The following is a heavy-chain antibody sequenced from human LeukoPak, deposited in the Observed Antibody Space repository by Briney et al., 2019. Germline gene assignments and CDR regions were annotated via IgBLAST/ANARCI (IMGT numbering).Heavy chain of an antibody. J-gene: IGHJ4*02. CDR2: ISGRGGIT. D-gene: IGHD5-24*01. V-gene: IGHV3-23*01. Sequence: PGGSLRLSCLASGFTFSTYAMSWVRQTPGGGLEWVAHISGRGGITYYADSVKGRFTISRDNSKKTLYLQMDSLTAEDTAVYYCAKDGYNRVWDYWGQGTLVAVSS. CDR3: AKDGYNRVWDY. CDR1: GFTFSTYA.